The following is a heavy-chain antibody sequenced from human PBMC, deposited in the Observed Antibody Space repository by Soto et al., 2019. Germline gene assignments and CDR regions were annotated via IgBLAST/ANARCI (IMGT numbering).Heavy chain of an antibody. V-gene: IGHV3-53*01. Sequence: QSGGSLRLSCAASGFKVGSSYVTWVRQAPGEGLEWVSVIVSGGSTHYADSVTGRFTASRDVSNNTVYLHMSSLRAEDTAVYFCATDSRNVGIGYFDSWGLGTLVTVSS. CDR3: ATDSRNVGIGYFDS. D-gene: IGHD1-26*01. J-gene: IGHJ4*02. CDR1: GFKVGSSY. CDR2: IVSGGST.